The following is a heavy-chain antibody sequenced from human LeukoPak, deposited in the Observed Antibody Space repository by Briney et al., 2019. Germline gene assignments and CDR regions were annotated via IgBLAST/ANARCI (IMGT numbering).Heavy chain of an antibody. D-gene: IGHD3-10*01. CDR3: AKLPGYYGSGSYYNGIDY. J-gene: IGHJ4*02. V-gene: IGHV3-23*01. Sequence: GGSRRLSCAASGFTFSSYAMSWVRQAPGKGLEWVSAISGSGGSTYYADSVKGRFTISRDNSKNTLYLQMNSLRAEDTAVYYCAKLPGYYGSGSYYNGIDYWGQGTLVTVSS. CDR1: GFTFSSYA. CDR2: ISGSGGST.